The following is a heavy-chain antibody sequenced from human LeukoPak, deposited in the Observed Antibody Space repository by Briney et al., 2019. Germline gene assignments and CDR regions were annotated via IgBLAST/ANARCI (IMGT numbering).Heavy chain of an antibody. CDR2: IYYSGST. V-gene: IGHV4-59*01. Sequence: PSETLSLTCTVSGGSIRSYYWSWIRQPPGKGLECIGYIYYSGSTNYNPSLKSRVTISVDTSKNQFSLKLSSVTAADTAVYYCARDMGNYFDYWGQGTLVTVSS. J-gene: IGHJ4*02. CDR3: ARDMGNYFDY. CDR1: GGSIRSYY. D-gene: IGHD7-27*01.